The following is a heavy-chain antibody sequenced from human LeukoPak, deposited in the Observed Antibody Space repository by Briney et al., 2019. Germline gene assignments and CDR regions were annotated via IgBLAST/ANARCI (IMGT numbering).Heavy chain of an antibody. Sequence: SETLSLTCTVSGGSISSYYWSWIRQPPGKGLEWIGYIYYSGSTNYNPSLKSRVTISVDTSKNQFSLKLSSVTAADTAVYYCARAYSSAWYWNWSDPWGQGTLVTVSS. V-gene: IGHV4-59*08. CDR2: IYYSGST. D-gene: IGHD6-19*01. CDR1: GGSISSYY. CDR3: ARAYSSAWYWNWSDP. J-gene: IGHJ5*02.